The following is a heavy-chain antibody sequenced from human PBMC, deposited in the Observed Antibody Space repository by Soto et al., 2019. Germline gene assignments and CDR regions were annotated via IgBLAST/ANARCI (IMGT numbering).Heavy chain of an antibody. CDR2: ITSSGTNI. J-gene: IGHJ4*02. CDR3: ARATSAVTGITGDFDY. Sequence: GRSLILSFAPSGSTFSVYTMHWVRQSPGTGLEWISSITSSGTNISYAESVKVRFTISRDNSKKALYLQMSSLRAEDTAVYYCARATSAVTGITGDFDYWGQGTLVTV. V-gene: IGHV3-48*01. CDR1: GSTFSVYT. D-gene: IGHD1-20*01.